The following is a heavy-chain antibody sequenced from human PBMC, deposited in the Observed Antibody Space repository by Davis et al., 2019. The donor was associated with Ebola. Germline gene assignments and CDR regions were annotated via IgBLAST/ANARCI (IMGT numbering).Heavy chain of an antibody. D-gene: IGHD2-8*02. Sequence: GESLKISCKGSGYSFSSYWIGWLRQLPGKGLEWMGIIYPGDSDTRYSPSFQGQVNIPADKSISTAYLQWSSLKASDTAMYYCASLRRTITGMDDAFDIWGQGTMVTVSS. CDR2: IYPGDSDT. V-gene: IGHV5-51*01. J-gene: IGHJ3*02. CDR1: GYSFSSYW. CDR3: ASLRRTITGMDDAFDI.